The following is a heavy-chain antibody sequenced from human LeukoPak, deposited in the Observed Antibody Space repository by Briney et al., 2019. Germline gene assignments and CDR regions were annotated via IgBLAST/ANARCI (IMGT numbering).Heavy chain of an antibody. CDR3: AGTRRGYTYYYYYYYMDV. CDR1: GYTFIGYY. Sequence: SVKVSCKASGYTFIGYYMHWVRQAPGQGLEWMGGIIPIFGTANYAQKFQGRVTITADESTSTAYMELSSLRSEDTAVYYCAGTRRGYTYYYYYYYMDVWGKGTTVTISS. V-gene: IGHV1-69*13. CDR2: IIPIFGTA. J-gene: IGHJ6*03. D-gene: IGHD5-12*01.